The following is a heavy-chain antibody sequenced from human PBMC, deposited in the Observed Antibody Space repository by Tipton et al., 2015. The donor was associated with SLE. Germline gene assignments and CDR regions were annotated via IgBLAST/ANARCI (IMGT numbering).Heavy chain of an antibody. CDR3: ARLGAAKDFQH. V-gene: IGHV4-59*01. CDR2: IYYSGST. CDR1: GGSISNYY. J-gene: IGHJ1*01. Sequence: TLSLTCTVSGGSISNYYWSWFRQPPGKGLELIGYIYYSGSTNYNPSLKSRVTISVDTSKNQFSLKLSSVTAADTAVYYCARLGAAKDFQHWGQGTLVTVST. D-gene: IGHD3-16*01.